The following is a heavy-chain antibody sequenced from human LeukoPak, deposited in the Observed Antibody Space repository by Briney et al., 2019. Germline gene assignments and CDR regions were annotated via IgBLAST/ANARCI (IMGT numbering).Heavy chain of an antibody. V-gene: IGHV4-34*01. CDR2: INHSGST. D-gene: IGHD6-6*01. CDR3: ARRRLLYSSSSPFDY. CDR1: GGSFSGYY. Sequence: PSGTLSLTCAVYGGSFSGYYWSWIRQPPGKGLEWIGEINHSGSTNYNPSLKSRVTISVDTSKNQFSLKLSSVTAADTAVYYCARRRLLYSSSSPFDYWGQGTLVTVSS. J-gene: IGHJ4*02.